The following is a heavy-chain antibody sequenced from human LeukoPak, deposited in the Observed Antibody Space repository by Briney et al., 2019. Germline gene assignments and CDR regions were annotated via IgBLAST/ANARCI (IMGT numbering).Heavy chain of an antibody. Sequence: GGSLRLSCAASGFTFTNVWMSWVRQAPGKGLVWVSRINGDERSRAYADSVKGRFTISRDNSKNTLYLQMNSLRVEDAGTYYCARDRAERNWTYHTLFDSWGQGTPVIVSS. CDR2: INGDERSR. J-gene: IGHJ4*02. CDR1: GFTFTNVW. D-gene: IGHD1-7*01. CDR3: ARDRAERNWTYHTLFDS. V-gene: IGHV3-74*01.